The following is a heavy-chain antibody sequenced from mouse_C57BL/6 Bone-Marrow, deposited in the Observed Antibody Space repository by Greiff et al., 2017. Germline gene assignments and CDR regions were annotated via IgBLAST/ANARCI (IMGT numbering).Heavy chain of an antibody. CDR2: IDPENGDT. J-gene: IGHJ2*01. Sequence: EVQLQQSGAELVRPGASVKLSCTASGFNIKDDYMHWVKQRPEQGLEWIGWIDPENGDTEYASKFQGKATITADTSSNPAYLQLSSLTSEDTAVYYCTTIRVTTVVADYWGQGTTLTVSS. CDR3: TTIRVTTVVADY. V-gene: IGHV14-4*01. CDR1: GFNIKDDY. D-gene: IGHD1-1*01.